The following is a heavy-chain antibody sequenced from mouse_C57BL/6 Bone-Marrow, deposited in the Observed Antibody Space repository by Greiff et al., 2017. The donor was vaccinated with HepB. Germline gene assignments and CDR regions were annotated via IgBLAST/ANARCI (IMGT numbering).Heavy chain of an antibody. Sequence: QVQLQQSGAELVRPGASVTLSCKASGYTFTDYEMHWVKQTPVHGLEWIGAIDPETGGTAYNQKFKGKAILTADKSSSTAYMELRSLTSEDSAVYYCTTYYYGSSYLYAMDYWGQGTSVTVSS. CDR3: TTYYYGSSYLYAMDY. J-gene: IGHJ4*01. V-gene: IGHV1-15*01. D-gene: IGHD1-1*01. CDR1: GYTFTDYE. CDR2: IDPETGGT.